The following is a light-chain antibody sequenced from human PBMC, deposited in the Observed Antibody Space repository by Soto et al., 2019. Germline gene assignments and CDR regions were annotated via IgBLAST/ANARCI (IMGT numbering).Light chain of an antibody. V-gene: IGKV3-15*01. CDR1: QSVSTN. J-gene: IGKJ1*01. CDR3: QHYNNWPPR. Sequence: EVGMTQSPATLSVSPGEGATLSCRASQSVSTNLAWYQQKPGQAPRLLIYGASSRATGIPARFSGTGSGTEFTLTISSLQSEDFAVYYCQHYNNWPPRFGQGTKVDIK. CDR2: GAS.